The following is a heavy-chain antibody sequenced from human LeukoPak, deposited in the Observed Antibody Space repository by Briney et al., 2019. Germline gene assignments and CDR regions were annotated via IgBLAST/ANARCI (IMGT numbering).Heavy chain of an antibody. J-gene: IGHJ5*02. Sequence: NPSETLSLTCAVYGGSFSGYYWSWIRQPPGKGLEWIGEINHSGSTNYNPSLKSRGTISVDTSKNQFSLKLSSETAADTAVYCCARGVIVVVPAARVHNWFDPWGQGTLVTVSS. CDR3: ARGVIVVVPAARVHNWFDP. D-gene: IGHD2-2*01. V-gene: IGHV4-34*01. CDR1: GGSFSGYY. CDR2: INHSGST.